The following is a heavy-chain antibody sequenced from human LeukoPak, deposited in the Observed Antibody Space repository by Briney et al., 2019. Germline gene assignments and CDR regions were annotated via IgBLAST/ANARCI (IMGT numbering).Heavy chain of an antibody. J-gene: IGHJ4*02. Sequence: GGSLRLSCAASGFTFSIYAMRWVRQAPGKGLEWVSAISGSGGRTYYADSVKGRFTISRDNSKNTLYLQVNSLRAEDTAVYYCAKRPWEGYFDYWGQGALVTVSS. CDR3: AKRPWEGYFDY. CDR1: GFTFSIYA. D-gene: IGHD1-26*01. CDR2: ISGSGGRT. V-gene: IGHV3-23*01.